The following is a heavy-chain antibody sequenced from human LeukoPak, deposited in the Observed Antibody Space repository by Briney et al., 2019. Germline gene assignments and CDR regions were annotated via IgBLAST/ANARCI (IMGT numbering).Heavy chain of an antibody. CDR3: GGWELHSYGMDV. V-gene: IGHV1-69*01. Sequence: GASVKVSCKASGGTFSSYAFSWVRQAPGQGLEWMGGIIPIFGTANYAQKFQGRVTITADESTSSAYMELSSLSSEDTAVYYCGGWELHSYGMDVWGQGTTVTVSS. D-gene: IGHD1-26*01. CDR1: GGTFSSYA. J-gene: IGHJ6*02. CDR2: IIPIFGTA.